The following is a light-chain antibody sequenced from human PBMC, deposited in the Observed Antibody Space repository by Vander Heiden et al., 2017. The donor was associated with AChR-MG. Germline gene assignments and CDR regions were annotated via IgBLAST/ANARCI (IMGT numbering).Light chain of an antibody. CDR2: GAS. J-gene: IGKJ1*01. CDR3: QQYNNWPLT. Sequence: EIVMTQSPATLSVSPGERDTLFCRASQSVSSNLAWYQQKPGQAPRLLIYGASTRATGIPARFSGSGSGTEFTLTISSLQSEDFAVYYCQQYNNWPLTFGQGTKVEIK. V-gene: IGKV3-15*01. CDR1: QSVSSN.